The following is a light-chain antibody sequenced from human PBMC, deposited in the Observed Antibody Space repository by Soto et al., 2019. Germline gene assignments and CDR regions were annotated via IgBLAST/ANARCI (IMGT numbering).Light chain of an antibody. CDR2: YAP. Sequence: DIQMTQSPSTLSASVGDRVTFTCRASQSISNWVAWYQQKPGKAPQLLIYYAPSLKSGVPSRFSGSGSVTEFTLTVNSLQPDDFATYCCQQYNSYLYTFGQGTKLEIK. CDR1: QSISNW. J-gene: IGKJ2*01. CDR3: QQYNSYLYT. V-gene: IGKV1-5*01.